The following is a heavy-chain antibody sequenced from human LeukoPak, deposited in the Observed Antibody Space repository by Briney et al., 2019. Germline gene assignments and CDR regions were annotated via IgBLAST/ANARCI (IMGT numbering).Heavy chain of an antibody. CDR3: ARKFLGSRGYYFDY. V-gene: IGHV1-8*01. CDR2: MNPNSGNT. CDR1: GYTFTSYD. J-gene: IGHJ4*02. D-gene: IGHD3-10*01. Sequence: ASVKVFCKASGYTFTSYDINWVRQATGQGLEWMGWMNPNSGNTGYAQKFQGRVTMTRNTSRSIAYMELSSLRSEDMAVYYCARKFLGSRGYYFDYWGQGTLVIVSS.